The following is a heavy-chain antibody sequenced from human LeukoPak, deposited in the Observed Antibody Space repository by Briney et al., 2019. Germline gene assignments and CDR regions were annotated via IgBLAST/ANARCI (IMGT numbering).Heavy chain of an antibody. CDR1: GGSISSGGYY. Sequence: PSETLSLTCTVSGGSISSGGYYWSWIRQPPGKGLEWIGCIYHSGSTYYNPSLKSRVTISVDRSKNQFSLKLSSVTAADTAVYYCARAPKGPPSTIFGVVTLDYGGQGTLVTVSS. CDR3: ARAPKGPPSTIFGVVTLDY. J-gene: IGHJ4*02. V-gene: IGHV4-30-2*01. D-gene: IGHD3-3*01. CDR2: IYHSGST.